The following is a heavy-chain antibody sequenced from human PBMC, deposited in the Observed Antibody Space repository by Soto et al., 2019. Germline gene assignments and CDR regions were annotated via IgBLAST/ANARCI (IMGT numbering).Heavy chain of an antibody. CDR1: GITFSSYD. CDR2: IGTAGDT. D-gene: IGHD3-9*01. Sequence: LRLSCAASGITFSSYDMHWVRQATGKGLEWVSAIGTAGDTYYPGSVKGRFTISRENAKNSLYLQMNSLRAGDTAVYYCARAIDYDILTGYPAPPDYWGQGTLVTVSS. CDR3: ARAIDYDILTGYPAPPDY. J-gene: IGHJ4*02. V-gene: IGHV3-13*04.